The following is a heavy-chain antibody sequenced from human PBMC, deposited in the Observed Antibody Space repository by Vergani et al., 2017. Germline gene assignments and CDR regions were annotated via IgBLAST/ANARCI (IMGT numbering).Heavy chain of an antibody. CDR2: ISYDGSNK. J-gene: IGHJ4*02. CDR3: ARADMGYGSGSYAY. V-gene: IGHV3-30*04. CDR1: GFTFSSYA. D-gene: IGHD3-10*01. Sequence: QVQLVESGGGVVQPGRSLRLSCAASGFTFSSYAMHWVRQAPGKGLEWVAVISYDGSNKYYADSVKGRFTISRDNSKNTLYLQMNSLRAEDTAVYYCARADMGYGSGSYAYWGQGTLVTVSS.